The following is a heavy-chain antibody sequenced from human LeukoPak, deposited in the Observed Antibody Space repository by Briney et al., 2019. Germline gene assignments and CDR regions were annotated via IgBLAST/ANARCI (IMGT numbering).Heavy chain of an antibody. V-gene: IGHV6-1*01. J-gene: IGHJ4*02. CDR3: ARGGSSSWSPFFDY. CDR1: GDSVSSNSAA. Sequence: SQTLALTCAISGDSVSSNSAAWNWIRHSPSRGLEWQVRPYYGSKWYNDYAVSVKSRITINPDTSKNQFSLQLNSVTAEDTAVYYCARGGSSSWSPFFDYWGQGTLVTVSS. D-gene: IGHD6-13*01. CDR2: PYYGSKWYN.